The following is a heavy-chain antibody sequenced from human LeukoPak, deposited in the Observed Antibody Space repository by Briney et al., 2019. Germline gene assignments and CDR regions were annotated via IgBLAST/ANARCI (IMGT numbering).Heavy chain of an antibody. V-gene: IGHV3-23*01. CDR3: AKGPQSTYYYYMDV. Sequence: GGSLRLSCAASGFTFSSYAVSWARQAPGKGLEWVSGISGSGGSTYYADSVKGRFTISRDNSKNTLYLQMNSQRAEDTAVYYCAKGPQSTYYYYMDVWGKGTTVTVSS. CDR1: GFTFSSYA. J-gene: IGHJ6*03. D-gene: IGHD2-2*01. CDR2: ISGSGGST.